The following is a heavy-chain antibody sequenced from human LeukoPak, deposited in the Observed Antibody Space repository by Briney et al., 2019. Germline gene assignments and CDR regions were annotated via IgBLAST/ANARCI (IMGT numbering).Heavy chain of an antibody. V-gene: IGHV1-2*02. CDR1: GYTFTGYY. D-gene: IGHD3-3*01. Sequence: GASVKVSCKASGYTFTGYYMHWVRQAPGQGLEWMGWISPNSGGTNYAQKFQGRVTMTRDTSISTAYMELSRLRSDDTAVYYCARSAVLRFLEWLPYFDYWGQGTLVTVSS. CDR3: ARSAVLRFLEWLPYFDY. J-gene: IGHJ4*02. CDR2: ISPNSGGT.